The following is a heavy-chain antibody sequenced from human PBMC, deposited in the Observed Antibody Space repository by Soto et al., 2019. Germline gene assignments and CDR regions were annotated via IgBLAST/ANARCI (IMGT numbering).Heavy chain of an antibody. Sequence: GGSLRLSCAASGFTFSSYAMSWVRQAPGKGLEWVSAISGSAGSTYYADSVKGRFTISRDNSKNTLYLQMNSLRAEDTAVYYCAKVGHPYYYDTSGYLPFDYWGQGTLVTVSS. CDR2: ISGSAGST. CDR1: GFTFSSYA. J-gene: IGHJ4*02. D-gene: IGHD3-22*01. V-gene: IGHV3-23*01. CDR3: AKVGHPYYYDTSGYLPFDY.